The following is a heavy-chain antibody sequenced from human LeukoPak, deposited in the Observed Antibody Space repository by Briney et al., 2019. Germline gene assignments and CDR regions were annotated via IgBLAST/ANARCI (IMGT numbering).Heavy chain of an antibody. J-gene: IGHJ4*02. Sequence: GGSLRLSCAVSGFTFSDCWMTWVRQAPGKGLEWVATINRGGSETYYVDSVKGRFTISRDDARNSLYLQMNGLRAEDTAVYYCAKWGDYDVLTGYYVSDYWGQGTLVTVSS. D-gene: IGHD3-9*01. CDR2: INRGGSET. V-gene: IGHV3-7*03. CDR3: AKWGDYDVLTGYYVSDY. CDR1: GFTFSDCW.